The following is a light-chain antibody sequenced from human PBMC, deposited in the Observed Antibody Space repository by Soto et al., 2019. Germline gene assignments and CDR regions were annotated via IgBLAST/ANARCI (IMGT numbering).Light chain of an antibody. CDR3: QQYNNWPPRIT. V-gene: IGKV3-15*01. CDR1: QSVTTN. CDR2: GAS. J-gene: IGKJ5*01. Sequence: IVMTQSPATLSVSPGERATLSCWASQSVTTNLAWYQQIPGQAPRLLIYGASTRATGIPARFSGSGSGTEFTLTLSSLQSEDFAVYYCQQYNNWPPRITFGQGTRLEIK.